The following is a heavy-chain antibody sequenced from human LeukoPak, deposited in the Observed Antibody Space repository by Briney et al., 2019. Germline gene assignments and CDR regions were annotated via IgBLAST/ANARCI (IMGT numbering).Heavy chain of an antibody. CDR2: IYTSGST. Sequence: SETLSLTCTVSGGSISSGSYYWSWIRQPAGKGLEWIGRIYTSGSTNYNPSLKSRVTISVDTSKNQFSLKLSSVTAADTAVYYCARHKVAYFDLWGRGTLVTVSS. J-gene: IGHJ2*01. CDR3: ARHKVAYFDL. CDR1: GGSISSGSYY. D-gene: IGHD5-12*01. V-gene: IGHV4-61*02.